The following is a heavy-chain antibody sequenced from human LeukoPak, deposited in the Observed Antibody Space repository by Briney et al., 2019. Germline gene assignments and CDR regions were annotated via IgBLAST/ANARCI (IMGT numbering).Heavy chain of an antibody. CDR2: IYYLGST. V-gene: IGHV4-59*01. D-gene: IGHD3-10*01. J-gene: IGHJ2*01. CDR3: ARDRPGSYWYFDL. Sequence: PSETLSLTCTVSGGSISSYYWSWIRHPPGRGLEWVGHIYYLGSTNYNPSLNSRVTISIDTSKNYFSLKLNSVIAADTAVYYCARDRPGSYWYFDLWGRGTLVTVSS. CDR1: GGSISSYY.